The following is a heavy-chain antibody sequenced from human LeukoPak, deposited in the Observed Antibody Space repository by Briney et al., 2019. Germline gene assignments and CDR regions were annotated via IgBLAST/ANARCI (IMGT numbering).Heavy chain of an antibody. CDR3: ANQEYGSGSYYNSNWFDP. CDR2: FDPEDGET. D-gene: IGHD3-10*01. V-gene: IGHV1-24*01. Sequence: GASVKVSCKASGYTLTELSMHWVRQAPGKGLEWMGGFDPEDGETIYAQKFQGRVTMTEDTSTDTAYMELSSLRSEDTAVYYCANQEYGSGSYYNSNWFDPWGQGTLVTVSS. J-gene: IGHJ5*02. CDR1: GYTLTELS.